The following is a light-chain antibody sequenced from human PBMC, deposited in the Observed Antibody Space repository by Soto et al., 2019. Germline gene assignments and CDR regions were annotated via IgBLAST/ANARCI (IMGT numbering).Light chain of an antibody. Sequence: AIQMTQSPSSLSASVGDRVTITCRASQDIRHDLGWYQQKPGKPPKLLIYGASDLQNGVPSRFSGSGSGTDFTLTISSLQPEDFATYYCLQDNDYPWTFGQGTKVEIK. CDR3: LQDNDYPWT. V-gene: IGKV1-6*01. CDR2: GAS. CDR1: QDIRHD. J-gene: IGKJ1*01.